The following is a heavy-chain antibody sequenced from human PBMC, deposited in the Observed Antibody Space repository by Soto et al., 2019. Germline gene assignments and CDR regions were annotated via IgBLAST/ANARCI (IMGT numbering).Heavy chain of an antibody. Sequence: GVSLRLSCVASVFSFISYWMSWVRQAPVKWLEWLADIKQDSIVTNYVYSVKGLFTISRDNTNNLVYLQMNSLRVDDTAVYYCDRPTDRGLVIQDRAGNDASRVWGTG. CDR1: VFSFISYW. CDR3: DRPTDRGLVIQDRAGNDASRV. CDR2: IKQDSIVT. V-gene: IGHV3-7*03. J-gene: IGHJ6*03. D-gene: IGHD6-19*01.